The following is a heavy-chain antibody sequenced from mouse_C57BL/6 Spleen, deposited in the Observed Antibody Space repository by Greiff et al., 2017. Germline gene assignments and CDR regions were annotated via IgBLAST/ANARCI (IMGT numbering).Heavy chain of an antibody. CDR2: INPYNGGT. J-gene: IGHJ3*01. Sequence: EVQLQQSGPVLVKPGASVKMSCKASGYTFTDYYMNWVKQSHGKSLEWIGVINPYNGGTSYNQKFKGKATLTVDKSSSTAYMELNSLTSEDSAVYYCATWEKFTTVVPFAYWGQGTLVTVSA. D-gene: IGHD1-1*01. CDR1: GYTFTDYY. V-gene: IGHV1-19*01. CDR3: ATWEKFTTVVPFAY.